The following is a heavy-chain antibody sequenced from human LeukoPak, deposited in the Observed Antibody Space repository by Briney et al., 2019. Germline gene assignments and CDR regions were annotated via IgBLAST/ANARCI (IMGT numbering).Heavy chain of an antibody. V-gene: IGHV1-2*02. CDR3: GRGNKSFDP. Sequence: GASVKVSCKAPGYTFTAYYVHWVRQAPGQGLEWVGWINPNTGDTNYAPKFQGRVTMIKDTSTNSAYMDLNKLTSDDTAVYYCGRGNKSFDPWGQGTLVTVSS. CDR2: INPNTGDT. CDR1: GYTFTAYY. J-gene: IGHJ5*02.